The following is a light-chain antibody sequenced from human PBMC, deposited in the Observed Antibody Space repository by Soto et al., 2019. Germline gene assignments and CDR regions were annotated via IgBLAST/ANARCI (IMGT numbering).Light chain of an antibody. CDR3: CAYAGSRTYV. CDR2: EGT. Sequence: QSALTQPAYVSGPLGQSIVISCTGSSSDIGSYDLVSWYQQYQGKAPKVVIFEGTKRPSGVSNRFSGSKSGNTASLTISGLQTEDEADYYCCAYAGSRTYVFGAGTKLTVL. CDR1: SSDIGSYDL. V-gene: IGLV2-23*01. J-gene: IGLJ1*01.